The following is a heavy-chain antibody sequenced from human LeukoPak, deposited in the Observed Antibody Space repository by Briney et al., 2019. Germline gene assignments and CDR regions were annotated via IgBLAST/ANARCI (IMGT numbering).Heavy chain of an antibody. J-gene: IGHJ6*03. CDR3: ARVAPPYYYYYMDV. Sequence: SETLSLTCTVSGGSISSGSYYWSWIRQPAGTGLEWIGRIYTSGSTNYNPSLKSRVTISVDTSKNQFSLKLSSVTAADTAVYYCARVAPPYYYYYMDVWGKGTTVTISS. CDR2: IYTSGST. CDR1: GGSISSGSYY. V-gene: IGHV4-61*02.